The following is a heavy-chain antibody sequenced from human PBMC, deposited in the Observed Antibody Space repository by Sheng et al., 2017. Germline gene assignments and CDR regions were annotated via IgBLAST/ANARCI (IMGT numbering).Heavy chain of an antibody. J-gene: IGHJ4*02. V-gene: IGHV3-30*07. CDR2: ISHDGSNE. CDR1: GITLSKYA. Sequence: QVQLVESGGGVVQPGRSLRLSCVASGITLSKYAMHWVRQAPGKGLEWVAVISHDGSNEFYADSLKGRFTISRDNAKKSVDLRMSSLRAEDTAVYYCARESGYSSSSYPYWGQGTLVTVSS. D-gene: IGHD6-13*01. CDR3: ARESGYSSSSYPY.